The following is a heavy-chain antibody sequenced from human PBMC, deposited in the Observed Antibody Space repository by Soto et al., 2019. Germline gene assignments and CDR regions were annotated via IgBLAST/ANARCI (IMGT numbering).Heavy chain of an antibody. Sequence: PGGSLRLSCASSVFTFISYGMHWVRQAPGKGLEWVAVISYDGSNKYYADSVKGRFTISRDNSKNTLYLQMNSLRAEDTAVYYCAKDEFLEWFPLDPWGQGTLVTVSS. CDR2: ISYDGSNK. CDR3: AKDEFLEWFPLDP. V-gene: IGHV3-30*18. CDR1: VFTFISYG. D-gene: IGHD3-3*01. J-gene: IGHJ5*02.